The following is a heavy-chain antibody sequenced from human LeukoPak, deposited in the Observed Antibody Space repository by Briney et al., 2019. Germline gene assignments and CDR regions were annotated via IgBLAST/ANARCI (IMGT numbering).Heavy chain of an antibody. D-gene: IGHD4-17*01. V-gene: IGHV3-23*01. CDR2: ISGSGGST. CDR1: GFTFSSYA. J-gene: IGHJ4*02. Sequence: GGSLRLSCAASGFTFSSYAMSWVRQAPGKGLEWVSVISGSGGSTYYADSVKGRFTISRDNAKNSLYLQMNSLRAEDTAVYYCARDVMTTVTTGGYYWGQGTLVTVSS. CDR3: ARDVMTTVTTGGYY.